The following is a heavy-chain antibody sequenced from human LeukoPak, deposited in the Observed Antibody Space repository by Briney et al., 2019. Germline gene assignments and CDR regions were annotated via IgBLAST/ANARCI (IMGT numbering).Heavy chain of an antibody. Sequence: PGGSLRLSCVASDFTFSSYGMHWVRQAPGKGLEWVAYIRYDGSETYYADSVKGRFTISRDNSKNTVYLRMFSLRAEDTAVYYCAKERYSSSSLFAVTPFDYWGQGTRITVSS. CDR1: DFTFSSYG. CDR2: IRYDGSET. V-gene: IGHV3-30*02. J-gene: IGHJ4*02. CDR3: AKERYSSSSLFAVTPFDY. D-gene: IGHD6-13*01.